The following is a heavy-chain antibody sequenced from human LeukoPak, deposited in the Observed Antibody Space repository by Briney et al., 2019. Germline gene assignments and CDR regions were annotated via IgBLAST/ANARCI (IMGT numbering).Heavy chain of an antibody. CDR2: ISWNSGSI. CDR3: AKDKSSSSSGSMDV. V-gene: IGHV3-9*01. CDR1: GFTFDDYA. D-gene: IGHD6-6*01. Sequence: PGGSLRLSCAASGFTFDDYAMHWVRQAPGKGLEWVSGISWNSGSIGYADSVKGRFTISRDNAKNSLYLQMNSLRAEDTALYYCAKDKSSSSSGSMDVWGKGTTVTVSS. J-gene: IGHJ6*03.